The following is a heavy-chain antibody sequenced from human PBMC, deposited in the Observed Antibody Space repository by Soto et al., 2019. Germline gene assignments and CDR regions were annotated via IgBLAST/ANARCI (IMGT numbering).Heavy chain of an antibody. CDR3: AKKPNDYVWGSYRQPFDY. Sequence: GGSLRLSCAASGFTFSSYAMSWVRQAPGKGLEWVSAISGSGGSTYYADSVKGRFTISRDNSKNTLYLQMNSLRAEDTAVYYCAKKPNDYVWGSYRQPFDYWGQGTLVTVSS. D-gene: IGHD3-16*02. V-gene: IGHV3-23*01. J-gene: IGHJ4*02. CDR1: GFTFSSYA. CDR2: ISGSGGST.